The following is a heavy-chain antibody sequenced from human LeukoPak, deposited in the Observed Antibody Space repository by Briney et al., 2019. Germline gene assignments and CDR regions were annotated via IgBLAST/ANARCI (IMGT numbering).Heavy chain of an antibody. J-gene: IGHJ4*02. CDR1: GFTFISHA. D-gene: IGHD1-26*01. CDR2: ISDDGSNK. Sequence: GGSLRLSCAASGFTFISHAMHWVRQAPGKGLEWLAVISDDGSNKYYADSVKGRFTISRDNSKNTLYLQMNTLRAEDTAVYYCVKDRSGSWAFDYWGQGTLVTVSS. CDR3: VKDRSGSWAFDY. V-gene: IGHV3-30-3*01.